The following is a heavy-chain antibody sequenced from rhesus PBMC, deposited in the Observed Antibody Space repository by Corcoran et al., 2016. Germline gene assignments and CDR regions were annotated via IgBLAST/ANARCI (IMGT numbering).Heavy chain of an antibody. CDR2: ISNGGGST. D-gene: IGHD6-31*01. CDR1: GVTCSDFY. CDR3: ARSYSRGWNIDY. Sequence: EVQLVESGGGLAKPGGSLRLSCAAAGVTCSDFYMTWVRPASGKGLEWVSRISNGGGSTWYADSVKGRFTISRENAENTLYLQMDSLRAEDTAVYYCARSYSRGWNIDYWGQGVLVTVSS. V-gene: IGHV3-59*01. J-gene: IGHJ4*01.